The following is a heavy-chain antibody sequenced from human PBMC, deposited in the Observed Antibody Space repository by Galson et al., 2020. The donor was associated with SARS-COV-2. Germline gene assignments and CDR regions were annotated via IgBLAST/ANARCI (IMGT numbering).Heavy chain of an antibody. Sequence: HGESLKISCKGSGYSFISYYITWVRQMPGKGLEWMGRIDPSDSYTNYSPSFQGHVTFSVDKSINTAYLQWHSLKASDTAMYYCAARASLTAADAFDIWGQGTMVTGS. V-gene: IGHV5-10-1*01. CDR2: IDPSDSYT. CDR3: AARASLTAADAFDI. D-gene: IGHD2-21*02. J-gene: IGHJ3*02. CDR1: GYSFISYY.